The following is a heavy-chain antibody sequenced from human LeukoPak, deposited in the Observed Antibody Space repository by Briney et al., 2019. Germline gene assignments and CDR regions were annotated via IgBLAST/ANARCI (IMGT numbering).Heavy chain of an antibody. J-gene: IGHJ4*02. CDR2: INHSGST. V-gene: IGHV4-34*01. D-gene: IGHD1-26*01. Sequence: SETLSLTCAVYGGSFSGYYWSWIRQPPGKGLEWIGEINHSGSTNHNPSLKSRVTISVDTSKNQFSLKLSSVTAADTAVYYCASLQWELLNYWGQGILVTVSS. CDR1: GGSFSGYY. CDR3: ASLQWELLNY.